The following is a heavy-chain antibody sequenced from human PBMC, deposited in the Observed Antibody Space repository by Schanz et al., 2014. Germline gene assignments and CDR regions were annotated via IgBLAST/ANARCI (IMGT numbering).Heavy chain of an antibody. Sequence: EVQVVESGGCLVRPGGSLRLSCSGFTVSAYSANWVRQAPGKGLEGVSSIRSSGGHIYYADSVKGRFTITRDIAKNSLSLQMNSLRAEDTAVYYCARGYSNIWSPMAYWGQGTLVAVSS. V-gene: IGHV3-21*02. CDR3: ARGYSNIWSPMAY. CDR1: GFTVSAYS. CDR2: IRSSGGHI. D-gene: IGHD6-13*01. J-gene: IGHJ4*02.